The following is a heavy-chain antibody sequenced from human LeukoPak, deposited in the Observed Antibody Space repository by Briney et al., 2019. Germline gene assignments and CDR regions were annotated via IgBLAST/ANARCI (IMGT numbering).Heavy chain of an antibody. J-gene: IGHJ4*02. CDR1: GFTFSRYW. CDR3: ATGSGFIADCGGDCYYPLGYFDY. Sequence: GGSLRLSCAASGFTFSRYWMSWVRQAPGKGLEWVANIQEDGGEKYYVDSVKGRFVISRDNAKNSVYLQVNSLRVEDTAVYFCATGSGFIADCGGDCYYPLGYFDYWGQGSLVTVSS. CDR2: IQEDGGEK. V-gene: IGHV3-7*01. D-gene: IGHD2-21*02.